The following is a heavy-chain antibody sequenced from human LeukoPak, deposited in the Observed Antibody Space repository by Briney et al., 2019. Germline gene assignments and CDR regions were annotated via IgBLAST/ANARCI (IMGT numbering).Heavy chain of an antibody. V-gene: IGHV3-23*01. CDR3: AKPISGGLAVTADWFHP. J-gene: IGHJ5*01. CDR1: GFAFSVYA. D-gene: IGHD6-19*01. Sequence: PGGSLRPSCTASGFAFSVYAMSWLRQPPGEGLEWVSTINANSGTTSYAASVRGRFTISRDNSKNTLYLQLNTLRADDTATYYCAKPISGGLAVTADWFHPWGQGTLVVVSS. CDR2: INANSGTT.